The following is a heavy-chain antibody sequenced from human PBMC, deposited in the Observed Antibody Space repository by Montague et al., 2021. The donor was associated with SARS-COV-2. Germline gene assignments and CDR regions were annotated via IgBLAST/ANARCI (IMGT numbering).Heavy chain of an antibody. Sequence: CAISGDSASSNVAAWNWIRQSPSRGLEWLGRTKYTSTRYDTYAVSVQSRITITADTSKNQFSLHLNSVTPEDTAVYYCARDLYWAFDAWGLGTTVTVSA. CDR1: GDSASSNVAA. CDR2: TKYTSTRYD. D-gene: IGHD2-8*02. CDR3: ARDLYWAFDA. J-gene: IGHJ3*01. V-gene: IGHV6-1*01.